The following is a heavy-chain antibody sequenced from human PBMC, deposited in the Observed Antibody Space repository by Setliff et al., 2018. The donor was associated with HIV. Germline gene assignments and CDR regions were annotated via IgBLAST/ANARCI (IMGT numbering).Heavy chain of an antibody. CDR3: ARPSLGIGGGSKFDS. CDR1: GGSISSHY. D-gene: IGHD3-3*01. Sequence: PSETLSLTCTVSGGSISSHYWSWIRQPPGKGLEWIGYIYYSGSTNYNPSLKSRVTISVDTSKNQFSLTLISVTAADAAMYYCARPSLGIGGGSKFDSWGQGTLVTVSS. CDR2: IYYSGST. V-gene: IGHV4-59*08. J-gene: IGHJ4*02.